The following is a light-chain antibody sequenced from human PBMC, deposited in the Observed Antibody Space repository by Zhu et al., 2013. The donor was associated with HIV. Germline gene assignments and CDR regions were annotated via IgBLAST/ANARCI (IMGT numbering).Light chain of an antibody. CDR3: QQLNDYRIIT. Sequence: DFQLTQSPSFLSASVGDRVTITRRASPYIDSNLAWYQQRPGKAPKLLIYAASYLQSGVPSRFSGSRSVTDFTLTISSLQPEDFGTYYCQQLNDYRIITFGPGTKVDIK. CDR2: AAS. CDR1: PYIDSN. J-gene: IGKJ3*01. V-gene: IGKV1-9*01.